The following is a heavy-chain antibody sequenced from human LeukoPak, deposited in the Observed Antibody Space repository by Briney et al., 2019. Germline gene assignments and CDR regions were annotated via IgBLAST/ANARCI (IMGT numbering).Heavy chain of an antibody. J-gene: IGHJ4*02. Sequence: SETLSLTCTVSGGSTSGNYWSWIRQPPGKGLEWIGYIYYSGSTKYNPSLESRVTMSVDTSKNQFSLKLSSVTAADTAVYYCARGGYSHGYSTLDYWGQGTLVTVSA. V-gene: IGHV4-59*01. CDR1: GGSTSGNY. D-gene: IGHD5-18*01. CDR2: IYYSGST. CDR3: ARGGYSHGYSTLDY.